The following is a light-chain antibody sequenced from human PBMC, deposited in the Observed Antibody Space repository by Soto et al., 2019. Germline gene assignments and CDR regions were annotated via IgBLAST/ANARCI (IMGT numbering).Light chain of an antibody. CDR1: SSDVGGYNY. Sequence: QSALTQPASVSWSPGQSITISCTGTSSDVGGYNYVSWYQQHPGKAPKLMIYDVSNRPSGVSNRFSGSKSGNTASLTISGLQAEDEADYYCSSYTSSSTLVVFGGGTKLTV. CDR2: DVS. CDR3: SSYTSSSTLVV. V-gene: IGLV2-14*01. J-gene: IGLJ2*01.